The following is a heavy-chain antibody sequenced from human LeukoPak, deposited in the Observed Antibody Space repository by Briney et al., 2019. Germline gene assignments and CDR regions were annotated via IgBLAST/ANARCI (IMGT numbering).Heavy chain of an antibody. CDR3: ARGAAGDDRNLT. CDR1: GGSFSGYY. CDR2: INHSGST. J-gene: IGHJ5*02. Sequence: SETLSLTCAVYGGSFSGYYWSWIRQPPGKGLEWIGEINHSGSTNYNPSLKSRVTISVDTSKNQFSLKLSSVTAADTAVYYCARGAAGDDRNLTWGQGTLVTVSS. V-gene: IGHV4-34*01. D-gene: IGHD3-22*01.